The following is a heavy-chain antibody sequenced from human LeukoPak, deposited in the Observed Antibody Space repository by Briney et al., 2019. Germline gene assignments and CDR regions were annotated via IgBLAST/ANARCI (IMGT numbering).Heavy chain of an antibody. CDR2: ISTYNGDT. CDR3: ARYYYESGSYNACFDY. Sequence: GASVKVSCKASGYTFTSYGISWVRQAPGQGLEWMGWISTYNGDTNYAQKFQGRVTMTTDTSTSTANMELRSLRSDDTAVYYCARYYYESGSYNACFDYWGQGTLVTVSS. V-gene: IGHV1-18*01. D-gene: IGHD3-10*01. CDR1: GYTFTSYG. J-gene: IGHJ4*02.